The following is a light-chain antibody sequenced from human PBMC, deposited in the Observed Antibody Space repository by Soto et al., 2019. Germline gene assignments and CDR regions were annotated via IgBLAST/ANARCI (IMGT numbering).Light chain of an antibody. CDR1: SSNIGAGYD. V-gene: IGLV1-40*01. CDR2: GNT. J-gene: IGLJ3*02. Sequence: QSVLTQPPSVSGAPGQRVTISCTGSSSNIGAGYDVHWYQQLPGTAPKLLIYGNTNRPSGVPDRFSGSKSGTSASLAITGLQVEDEADYFCPSYDSSLSGSGVFGGGTKLTVL. CDR3: PSYDSSLSGSGV.